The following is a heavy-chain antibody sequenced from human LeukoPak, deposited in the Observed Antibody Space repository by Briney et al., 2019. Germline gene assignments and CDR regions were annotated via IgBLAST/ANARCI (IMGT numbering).Heavy chain of an antibody. J-gene: IGHJ4*02. CDR3: ARALLWGYDY. Sequence: PSETLSLTCTVSGGSVNTYYGSWIRQPPGKGLEWIGYIYYSGSTNYNPSLKSRVTMSVDTSKNLFSLNLSSVTAADTAVYYCARALLWGYDYWGQGTLVTVSS. CDR2: IYYSGST. V-gene: IGHV4-59*02. CDR1: GGSVNTYY. D-gene: IGHD2-2*01.